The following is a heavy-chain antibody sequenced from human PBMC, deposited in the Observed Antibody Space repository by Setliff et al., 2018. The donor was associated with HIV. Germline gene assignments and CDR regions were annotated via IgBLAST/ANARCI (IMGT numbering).Heavy chain of an antibody. D-gene: IGHD1-26*01. CDR1: GGFINTNSYY. V-gene: IGHV4-39*02. Sequence: SETLSLTCNVSGGFINTNSYYWGWIRQPPGKKVEWIGNVFYSGTTYYSPSLKSRVTISVDTAKNHFSLRLSSVTAADTAVYFCVALSVVQTQAMELAWFEPWGQGTPVTVSA. CDR2: VFYSGTT. J-gene: IGHJ5*02. CDR3: VALSVVQTQAMELAWFEP.